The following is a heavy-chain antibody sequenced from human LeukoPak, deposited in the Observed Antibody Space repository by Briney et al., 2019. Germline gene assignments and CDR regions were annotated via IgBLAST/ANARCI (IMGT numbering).Heavy chain of an antibody. CDR3: AKEEQYSYAI. CDR2: ISADGGNK. D-gene: IGHD5-18*01. V-gene: IGHV3-30-3*01. CDR1: GFTFSKHN. J-gene: IGHJ4*02. Sequence: PGGSLRLSCAASGFTFSKHNMHWVRQAPGKGLEWVALISADGGNKYYADSVKGRFTISRGNSNSTLYVQMNSLRVEDTAVYYCAKEEQYSYAIWGQGTLVTASS.